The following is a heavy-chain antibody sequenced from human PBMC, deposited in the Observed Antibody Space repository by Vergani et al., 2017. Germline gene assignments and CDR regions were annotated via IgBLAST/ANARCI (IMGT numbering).Heavy chain of an antibody. J-gene: IGHJ6*02. CDR2: IIPIIGTT. CDR1: GGDFRSSA. Sequence: QVHLVQSGAEVKKPGSSVKVSCSLSGGDFRSSAFAWVRQAPGHGLEWMGRIIPIIGTTNYAQKFQGRVTIAADEFSSTVFMELSSLTYEDTAVYYCARDVPVFCSGGRCYPGNDQYYAMEVWGQGTTVTVSS. V-gene: IGHV1-69*11. D-gene: IGHD2-15*01. CDR3: ARDVPVFCSGGRCYPGNDQYYAMEV.